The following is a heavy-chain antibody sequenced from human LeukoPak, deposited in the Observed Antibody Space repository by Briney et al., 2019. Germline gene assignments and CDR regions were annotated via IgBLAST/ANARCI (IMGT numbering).Heavy chain of an antibody. CDR3: VRSFGY. CDR1: GNNFTNYW. D-gene: IGHD3-10*01. V-gene: IGHV5-51*01. J-gene: IGHJ4*02. Sequence: GESLKISCKASGNNFTNYWIGWVRQMSGKGLEWMGFIYPDDSDTTYSPSFRGQVTISADRSSSTAYLLWSSLEASDTAIYYCVRSFGYWGQGTLVTVSS. CDR2: IYPDDSDT.